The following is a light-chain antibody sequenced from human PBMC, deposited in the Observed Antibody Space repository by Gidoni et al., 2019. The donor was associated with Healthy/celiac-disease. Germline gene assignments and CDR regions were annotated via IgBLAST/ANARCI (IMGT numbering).Light chain of an antibody. V-gene: IGLV3-1*01. CDR2: QDS. J-gene: IGLJ2*01. CDR3: QAWDSSIVV. CDR1: KLGDKY. Sequence: SYELTQPLSVSVSPGQTASITCSGDKLGDKYACWYQQKPGQSPVLVIYQDSKRPSGIPERFSGSNSGNTATLTISGTQAMDEADYYCQAWDSSIVVFGGGTKLIVL.